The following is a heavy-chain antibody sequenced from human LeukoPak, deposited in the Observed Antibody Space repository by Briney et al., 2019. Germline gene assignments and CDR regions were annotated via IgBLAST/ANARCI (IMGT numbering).Heavy chain of an antibody. Sequence: PGGSLTLSCTPSVFTVSSDYMIGVRQAPGEGLEGLSTIYSGGNTYYADSVKGRFTISRDNSKNTLYLQVNSLRAEDTAVYYCARDPGLPNGMGVWGQGTTVTISS. V-gene: IGHV3-66*02. CDR2: IYSGGNT. CDR1: VFTVSSDY. J-gene: IGHJ6*02. D-gene: IGHD3-10*01. CDR3: ARDPGLPNGMGV.